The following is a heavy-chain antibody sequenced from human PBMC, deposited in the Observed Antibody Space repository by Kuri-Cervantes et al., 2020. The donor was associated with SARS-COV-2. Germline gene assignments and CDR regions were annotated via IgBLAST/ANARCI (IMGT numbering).Heavy chain of an antibody. CDR3: AKDGVEHCSSTSCYTSYYYYMDV. V-gene: IGHV3-23*01. J-gene: IGHJ6*03. D-gene: IGHD2-2*02. CDR2: ISGSGGST. CDR1: GFTFSSYA. Sequence: ETLSLTCAASGFTFSSYAMSWVRQAPGKGLEWVSAISGSGGSTYYADSVKGRFTISRDNSKNTLYLQMNSLRAEDTAVYYCAKDGVEHCSSTSCYTSYYYYMDVWGKGTTVTVSS.